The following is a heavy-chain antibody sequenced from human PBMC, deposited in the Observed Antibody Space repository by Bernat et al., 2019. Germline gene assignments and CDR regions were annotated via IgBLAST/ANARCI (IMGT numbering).Heavy chain of an antibody. CDR3: ARHRSIIPGAPDYYYYYMDV. CDR1: GGSISSVSYY. CDR2: IFYSGST. V-gene: IGHV4-39*01. D-gene: IGHD2-2*01. J-gene: IGHJ6*03. Sequence: QLQLQESGPGLVKPSQTLSLTCTVSGGSISSVSYYWGWIRRPPGKGLEWIGSIFYSGSTYYNPSLQSRVTISVDTSKNQFSLKLSSVTAADTAVYYCARHRSIIPGAPDYYYYYMDVWGKGTTVTVSS.